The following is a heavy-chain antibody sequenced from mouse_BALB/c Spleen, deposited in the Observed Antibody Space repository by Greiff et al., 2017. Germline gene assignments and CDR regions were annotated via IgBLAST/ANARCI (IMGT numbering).Heavy chain of an antibody. CDR2: ISSGGSYT. CDR3: ARDKLPYAMDY. V-gene: IGHV5-9-4*01. CDR1: GFTFSSYA. J-gene: IGHJ4*01. Sequence: DVKLVESGGGLVKPGGSLKLSCAASGFTFSSYAMSWVRQSPEKRLEWVAEISSGGSYTYYPDTVTGRFTISRDNAKNTLYLEMSSLRSEDTAMYYCARDKLPYAMDYWGQGTSVTVSS.